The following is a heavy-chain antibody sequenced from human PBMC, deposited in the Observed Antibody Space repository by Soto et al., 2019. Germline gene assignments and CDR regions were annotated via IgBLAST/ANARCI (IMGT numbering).Heavy chain of an antibody. J-gene: IGHJ4*02. CDR2: IWYDGSNK. CDR3: AREHDGY. Sequence: QVQLVESGGGVVXPGRSLRLSCAASGFTFSSYGFHWVRQAPGKGLEWVAVIWYDGSNKYYADSVKGRFTISRDNSKNTVYLQMNSLRAEDTAVYYCAREHDGYWGQGTLVTVSP. V-gene: IGHV3-33*01. CDR1: GFTFSSYG. D-gene: IGHD3-3*01.